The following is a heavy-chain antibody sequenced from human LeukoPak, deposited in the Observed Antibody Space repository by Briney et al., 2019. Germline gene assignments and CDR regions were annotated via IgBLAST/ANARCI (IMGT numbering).Heavy chain of an antibody. V-gene: IGHV3-30*18. CDR3: AKEGGYGYVFDY. CDR2: ISYDGSNK. Sequence: GGSLRLSCAASGFTISSYGMRWVRQAPGKGLEWVAVISYDGSNKYYADSVKGRFTISRDNSKNTLYLQMNSLRAEDTAVYYCAKEGGYGYVFDYWGQATLVTVSS. J-gene: IGHJ4*02. CDR1: GFTISSYG. D-gene: IGHD5-18*01.